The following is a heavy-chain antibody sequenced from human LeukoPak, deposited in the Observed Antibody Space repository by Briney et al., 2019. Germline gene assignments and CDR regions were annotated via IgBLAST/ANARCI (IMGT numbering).Heavy chain of an antibody. J-gene: IGHJ4*02. CDR1: GFTFSSYA. Sequence: GGSLRLSCAASGFTFSSYAMSWVRQAPGKGLEWVSAISGSGGSTYYADSVKGRFTISRDNSKNTLYLQMNNLRAEDTAVYYCAKTEYSSPAAFDYWGQGTLVTVSS. V-gene: IGHV3-23*01. CDR3: AKTEYSSPAAFDY. D-gene: IGHD6-6*01. CDR2: ISGSGGST.